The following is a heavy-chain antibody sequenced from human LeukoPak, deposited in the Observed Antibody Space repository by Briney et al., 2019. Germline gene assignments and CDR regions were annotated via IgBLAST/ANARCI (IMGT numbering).Heavy chain of an antibody. V-gene: IGHV4-61*02. J-gene: IGHJ6*04. CDR2: IYTSGST. CDR3: ARVSVVVPAAMVDV. Sequence: TLSLTCTVSGGSISSGSYYWSWIRQPAGKGLEWIGRIYTSGSTNYNPSLKSRVTISVDTSKNQFSLKLSSVTAADTAVYYCARVSVVVPAAMVDVWGKGTTVTVSS. D-gene: IGHD2-2*01. CDR1: GGSISSGSYY.